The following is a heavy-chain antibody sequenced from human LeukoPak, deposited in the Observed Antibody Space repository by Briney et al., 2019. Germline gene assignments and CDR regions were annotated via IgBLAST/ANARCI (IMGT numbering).Heavy chain of an antibody. J-gene: IGHJ4*02. CDR1: GFTFSSYS. V-gene: IGHV3-21*01. D-gene: IGHD6-13*01. CDR2: ISSSSSYI. Sequence: GGSLRLSCAASGFTFSSYSMNWVRQAPGKGLEWVSSISSSSSYIYYADSVKGRFTISRDNAKNSLYLQMNSLRVEDTAVYYCARAYSSSWYLGYWGQGTLVTVSS. CDR3: ARAYSSSWYLGY.